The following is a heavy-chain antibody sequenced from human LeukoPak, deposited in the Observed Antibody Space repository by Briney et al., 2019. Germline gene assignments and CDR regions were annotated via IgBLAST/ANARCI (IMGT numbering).Heavy chain of an antibody. J-gene: IGHJ5*02. Sequence: GGSLRLSCAASGFTFSSYAMSWVRQAPGKGLEWVSAISGTGGSRYYADSVKGRFTISRDNSKNMLYLQMNSLRAEDTAVYYCAKRPRIAAAGDGSWFDPWGQGTLVTVSS. CDR3: AKRPRIAAAGDGSWFDP. D-gene: IGHD6-13*01. CDR2: ISGTGGSR. V-gene: IGHV3-23*01. CDR1: GFTFSSYA.